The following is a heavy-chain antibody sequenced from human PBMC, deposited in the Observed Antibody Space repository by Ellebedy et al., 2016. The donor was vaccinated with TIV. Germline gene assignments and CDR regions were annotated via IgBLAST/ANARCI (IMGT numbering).Heavy chain of an antibody. CDR1: GFTFSKYA. CDR2: ISANGADT. D-gene: IGHD2-2*01. J-gene: IGHJ4*02. V-gene: IGHV3-23*01. Sequence: GGSLRLXCAASGFTFSKYAMSWVRQAPGKGLEWVSSISANGADTQYADSVMGRFTISRDNSKNTLILRMNSLRGDDTATYFCARLSNTNSFFDYWGQGTLVTVSS. CDR3: ARLSNTNSFFDY.